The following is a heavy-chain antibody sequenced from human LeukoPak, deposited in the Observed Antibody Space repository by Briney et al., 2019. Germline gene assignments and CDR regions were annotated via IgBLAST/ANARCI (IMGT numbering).Heavy chain of an antibody. CDR3: ARDLGPDFWSGYSYYYGMDV. J-gene: IGHJ6*02. D-gene: IGHD3-3*01. CDR2: IYYSGST. CDR1: GGSIGTYY. Sequence: SETLSLTCTASGGSIGTYYWSWIRQPPGKGLEWIGYIYYSGSTNYNPSLKSRVTISVDTSKNQFSLKLSSVTAADTAVYYCARDLGPDFWSGYSYYYGMDVWGQGTTVTVSS. V-gene: IGHV4-59*13.